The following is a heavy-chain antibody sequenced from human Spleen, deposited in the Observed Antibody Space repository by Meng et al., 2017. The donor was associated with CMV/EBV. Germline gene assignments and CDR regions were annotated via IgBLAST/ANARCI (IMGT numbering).Heavy chain of an antibody. CDR2: INPNGGGT. J-gene: IGHJ4*02. Sequence: ASVKVSCKASGYTFTGYYIHWVRQAPGQGLEWMGWINPNGGGTNYAQKFQGTVTMTRDTSINTAYMDLSRLRSDDTAVYFCARDQVGIDYGDKGPIDFWGQGTLVTVSS. V-gene: IGHV1-2*02. D-gene: IGHD4-17*01. CDR1: GYTFTGYY. CDR3: ARDQVGIDYGDKGPIDF.